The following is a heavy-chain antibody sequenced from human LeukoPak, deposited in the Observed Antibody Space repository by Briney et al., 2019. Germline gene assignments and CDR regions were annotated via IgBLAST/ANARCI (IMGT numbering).Heavy chain of an antibody. V-gene: IGHV4-30-2*01. CDR2: IYHSGTT. D-gene: IGHD3-3*01. CDR1: GGSISSGGYY. Sequence: KPSQTLSLTCTVSGGSISSGGYYWSWIRQPPGKGLEWIGYIYHSGTTYYNPSLKSRVTISVDRSKNQFSLELNSVTAADTAVYYCARAEWTHNWFDPWGQGTWSPSPQ. CDR3: ARAEWTHNWFDP. J-gene: IGHJ5*02.